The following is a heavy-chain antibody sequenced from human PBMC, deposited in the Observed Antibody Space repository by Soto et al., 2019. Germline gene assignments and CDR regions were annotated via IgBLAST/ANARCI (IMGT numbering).Heavy chain of an antibody. CDR3: VRGSVWGSSSSYYYYGMDV. Sequence: QVQLVQSGAEVKKPGSSVKVSCKASGGTFSSYAISWVRQAPGQGLEWMGGIIPIFGTANYAQKFQGRVTITADESTSTAYMEMSSLRSEDTAVYYCVRGSVWGSSSSYYYYGMDVWGQGTTVTVSS. J-gene: IGHJ6*02. V-gene: IGHV1-69*12. CDR2: IIPIFGTA. CDR1: GGTFSSYA. D-gene: IGHD6-6*01.